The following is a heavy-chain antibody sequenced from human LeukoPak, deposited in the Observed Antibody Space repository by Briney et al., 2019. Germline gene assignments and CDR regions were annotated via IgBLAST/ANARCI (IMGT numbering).Heavy chain of an antibody. CDR3: ARGGLAIFGVVARGGDY. Sequence: ASVKVSCKASGYTFTGYYMHLVRQAPGQGLEWMGWINPNSGGTNYAQKFQGRVTMTRDTSISTAYMELSRLRSDDPAVYYCARGGLAIFGVVARGGDYWGQGTLVTVSS. V-gene: IGHV1-2*02. D-gene: IGHD3-3*01. CDR2: INPNSGGT. CDR1: GYTFTGYY. J-gene: IGHJ4*02.